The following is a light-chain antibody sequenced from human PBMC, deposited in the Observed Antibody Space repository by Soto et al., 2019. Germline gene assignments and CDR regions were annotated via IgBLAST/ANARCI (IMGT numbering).Light chain of an antibody. CDR3: QQCNNWPQWT. Sequence: EIVLTQSPGTLSLSPGERATLSCRASQSVDSSYLAWYQQKPGQAPRLLIYDASNRAAGIPARFSGSGSGTDFTLTISRLEPEDFAVYYCQQCNNWPQWTFGPGTKVDIK. CDR1: QSVDSSY. J-gene: IGKJ1*01. V-gene: IGKV3-11*01. CDR2: DAS.